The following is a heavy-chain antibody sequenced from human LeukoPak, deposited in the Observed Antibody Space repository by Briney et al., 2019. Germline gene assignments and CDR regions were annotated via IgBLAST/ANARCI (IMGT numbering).Heavy chain of an antibody. V-gene: IGHV3-48*04. CDR1: GFTFSSYG. Sequence: GWSLRLSCAASGFTFSSYGMHWVRQAPGKGLEWVSYITATGSTIYYADSVKGRFTISRDNARSSLFLSMSSLRAEDTAVYYCARSIIVGATGAFDVWGQGTMVTVS. J-gene: IGHJ3*01. D-gene: IGHD1-26*01. CDR2: ITATGSTI. CDR3: ARSIIVGATGAFDV.